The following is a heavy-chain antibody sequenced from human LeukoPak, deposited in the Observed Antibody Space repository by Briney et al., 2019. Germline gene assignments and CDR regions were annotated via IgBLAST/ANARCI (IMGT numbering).Heavy chain of an antibody. CDR2: ISSNGGST. Sequence: PGGSLRLSCSASGFTFSSSAIHWVRQAPGKGLEYVSGISSNGGSTYNADSVKGRFTISRDNSKNTVYLQMSSLRPEDTALYYCVKRTGLYFDYWGLGTLVTVSS. CDR1: GFTFSSSA. D-gene: IGHD1-1*01. J-gene: IGHJ4*01. V-gene: IGHV3-64D*09. CDR3: VKRTGLYFDY.